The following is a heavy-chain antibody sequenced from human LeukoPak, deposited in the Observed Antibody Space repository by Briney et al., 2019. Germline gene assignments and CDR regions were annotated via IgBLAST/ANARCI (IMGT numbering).Heavy chain of an antibody. D-gene: IGHD1-7*01. Sequence: GRSLRLPCAASGFTFSNYWMSWVRQAPGKGLEWVANINQDGSEKYYVNSVKGRFTISRDNAKNSLYLQMNSLRAEDTAIYFCAREDDWNYEDYWGQGTLVTVSS. CDR1: GFTFSNYW. CDR2: INQDGSEK. J-gene: IGHJ4*02. CDR3: AREDDWNYEDY. V-gene: IGHV3-7*01.